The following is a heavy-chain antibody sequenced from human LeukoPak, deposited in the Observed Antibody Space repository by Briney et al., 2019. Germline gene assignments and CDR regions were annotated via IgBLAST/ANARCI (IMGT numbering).Heavy chain of an antibody. CDR2: ISSGSSTI. CDR1: GFTFSSYS. J-gene: IGHJ4*02. D-gene: IGHD4-17*01. V-gene: IGHV3-48*01. CDR3: ARDLYGDYVFDY. Sequence: GGSLRLSCAASGFTFSSYSMNWVRQAPGKGREWVSYISSGSSTIYYADSVKGRFTISRDIAKNSLYLQMNSLRAEDTAVYCCARDLYGDYVFDYWGQGTLVTVSS.